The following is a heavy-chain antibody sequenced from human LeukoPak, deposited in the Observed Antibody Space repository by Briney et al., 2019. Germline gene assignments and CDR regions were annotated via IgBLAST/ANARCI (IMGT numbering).Heavy chain of an antibody. CDR2: ISGSGSGT. CDR3: ARTRVLFVRGGIDY. D-gene: IGHD2-15*01. J-gene: IGHJ4*02. CDR1: GFTFNDYG. Sequence: GGSLRLSCAASGFTFNDYGMNWVRQAPGKGLEWVSGISGSGSGTYYADSVKGRFTISRDNSKNTLFLQMNSLRAEDTAVYYCARTRVLFVRGGIDYWGQGTLVTVSS. V-gene: IGHV3-23*01.